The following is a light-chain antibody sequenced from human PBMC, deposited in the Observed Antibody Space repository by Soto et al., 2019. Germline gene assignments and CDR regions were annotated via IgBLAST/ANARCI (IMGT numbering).Light chain of an antibody. Sequence: SVLTQPASVSGSPGLSIATSCTGTSSDVGGYNSVSWYQQHPGKAPKLMIYDVSNRPSGVSNRFSGSKSGNTASLTISGLQAEDEGDYYCSSYTTGGSYVFGTGTKVTVL. CDR1: SSDVGGYNS. CDR3: SSYTTGGSYV. V-gene: IGLV2-14*01. CDR2: DVS. J-gene: IGLJ1*01.